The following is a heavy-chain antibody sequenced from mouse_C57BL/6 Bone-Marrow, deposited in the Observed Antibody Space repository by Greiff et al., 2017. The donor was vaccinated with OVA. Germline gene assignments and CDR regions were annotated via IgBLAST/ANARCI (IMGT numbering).Heavy chain of an antibody. CDR1: GYSITSGYY. D-gene: IGHD1-1*01. CDR2: ISYDGSN. CDR3: AREWYYGTGFDY. V-gene: IGHV3-6*01. J-gene: IGHJ2*01. Sequence: EVKLMESGPGLVKPSQSLSLTCSVTGYSITSGYYWYWIRQFPGNKLEWMGYISYDGSNNYNPSLKNRISITRDTSKNQFFLKLNSVTTEDTATYYCAREWYYGTGFDYWGQGTTLTVSS.